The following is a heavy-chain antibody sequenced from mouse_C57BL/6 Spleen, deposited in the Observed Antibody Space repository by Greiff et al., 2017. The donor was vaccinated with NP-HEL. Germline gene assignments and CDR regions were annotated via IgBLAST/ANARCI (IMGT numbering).Heavy chain of an antibody. J-gene: IGHJ2*01. Sequence: VKLMESGAELARPGASVKLSCKASGYTFTSYGISWVKQRTGQGLEWIGEIYPRSGNTYYNEKFKGKATLTADKSSSTAYMELRSLTSEDSAVYFCARSENGSRLYYFDYWGQGTTLTVSS. CDR1: GYTFTSYG. D-gene: IGHD1-1*01. CDR2: IYPRSGNT. CDR3: ARSENGSRLYYFDY. V-gene: IGHV1-81*01.